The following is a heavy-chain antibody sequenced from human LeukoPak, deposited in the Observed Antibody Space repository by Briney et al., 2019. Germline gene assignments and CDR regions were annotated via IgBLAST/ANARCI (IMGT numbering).Heavy chain of an antibody. CDR3: ARSAVVISAAGTLNWFDS. V-gene: IGHV1-69*13. J-gene: IGHJ5*01. D-gene: IGHD6-13*01. Sequence: GASVKVSCKASGGTFSSYAISWVRQAPGQGLEWMGGIIPIFGTANYAQKFQGRVTITADESTSTAYMELSSLRSEDTAVYYCARSAVVISAAGTLNWFDSWGQGTQVTVSS. CDR1: GGTFSSYA. CDR2: IIPIFGTA.